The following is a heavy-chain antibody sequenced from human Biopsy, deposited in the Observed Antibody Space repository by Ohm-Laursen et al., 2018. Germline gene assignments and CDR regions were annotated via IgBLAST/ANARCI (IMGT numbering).Heavy chain of an antibody. D-gene: IGHD2-2*01. J-gene: IGHJ4*02. CDR3: AREAIGYQLPCDD. CDR2: IIPITRTV. Sequence: SVKVSCKPSGGGFKSYDISWVRQAPGQGLEWLGGIIPITRTVKSAQRLEGRLTITADTSTGTAFLELSSLRAEDTAVYFCAREAIGYQLPCDDWGQGTLVTVSS. CDR1: GGGFKSYD. V-gene: IGHV1-69*06.